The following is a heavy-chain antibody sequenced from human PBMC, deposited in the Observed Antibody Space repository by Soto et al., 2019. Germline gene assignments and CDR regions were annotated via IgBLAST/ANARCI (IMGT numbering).Heavy chain of an antibody. CDR3: ARDRAAGTCDY. CDR1: GYTFNSYA. CDR2: ISAYNGNT. V-gene: IGHV1-18*01. Sequence: QVQLVQSGAEVKKPGASVKVSCKASGYTFNSYAISWVRQAPGQGLEWMGWISAYNGNTNYAQMLQGRVTMTTDTSTSTADMELRRLRSDDTAVYYCARDRAAGTCDYWGQGTLVTVSS. J-gene: IGHJ4*02. D-gene: IGHD6-13*01.